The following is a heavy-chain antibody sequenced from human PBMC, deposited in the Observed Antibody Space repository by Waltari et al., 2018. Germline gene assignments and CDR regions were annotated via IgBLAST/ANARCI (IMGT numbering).Heavy chain of an antibody. J-gene: IGHJ5*02. V-gene: IGHV3-23*01. D-gene: IGHD3-22*01. CDR1: GFIFNNYA. CDR3: AKAHFYDTSGYIEH. CDR2: INGYGDKT. Sequence: EGQVLETGGGLVQPGGSLRLTCAASGFIFNNYAINGVRQAPGKGLEWVSGINGYGDKTYYADSVKGRFTLSRDNSRNTLSLQMNSLRAEDTAVYYCAKAHFYDTSGYIEHWGQGTLVTVSS.